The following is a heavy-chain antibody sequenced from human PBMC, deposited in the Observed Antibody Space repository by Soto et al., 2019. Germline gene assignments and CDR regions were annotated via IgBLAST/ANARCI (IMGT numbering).Heavy chain of an antibody. J-gene: IGHJ4*02. CDR2: INHSGGT. CDR1: VVSFSAYY. Sequence: WETLSLTCALYVVSFSAYYWSCIRHPPGKWLEWIGEINHSGGTSYNPSLKSRVTISVDTSKSQFSLKLTSVTAADRAVYYCARGRVDTVESSGFYEDWGQGTPVTVSS. D-gene: IGHD3-22*01. CDR3: ARGRVDTVESSGFYED. V-gene: IGHV4-34*01.